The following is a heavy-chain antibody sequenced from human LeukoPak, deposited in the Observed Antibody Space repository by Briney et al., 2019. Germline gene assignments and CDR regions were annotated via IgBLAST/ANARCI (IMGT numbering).Heavy chain of an antibody. D-gene: IGHD3-22*01. J-gene: IGHJ6*03. Sequence: SETLSLTCTVSGYSISSGYYWGWIRQPPGKGLEWIGSIYHSGSTYYNPSLKSRVTISVDTSKNRFSLKLSSVTAADTAVYYCASGYYYDSSGYHYYYYMDVWGKGTTVTVSS. CDR2: IYHSGST. CDR3: ASGYYYDSSGYHYYYYMDV. V-gene: IGHV4-38-2*02. CDR1: GYSISSGYY.